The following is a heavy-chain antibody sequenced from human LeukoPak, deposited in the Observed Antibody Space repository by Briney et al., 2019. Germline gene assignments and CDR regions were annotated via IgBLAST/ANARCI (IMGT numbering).Heavy chain of an antibody. V-gene: IGHV1-2*02. D-gene: IGHD3-22*01. CDR3: ARVKSSSDSYYFDY. Sequence: GASVKVSCKASGYTFTGYYMHWVRQAPGQGLEWMGWINPNSGGTNYAQKLRGRVTMTRDTSISTAYMELSRLRSDDTAVYYCARVKSSSDSYYFDYWGQGTLVTVSS. J-gene: IGHJ4*02. CDR1: GYTFTGYY. CDR2: INPNSGGT.